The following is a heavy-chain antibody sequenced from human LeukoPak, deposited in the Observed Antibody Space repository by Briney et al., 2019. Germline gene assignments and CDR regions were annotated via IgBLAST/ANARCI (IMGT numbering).Heavy chain of an antibody. CDR3: ASYNYYDSSGYYFDY. J-gene: IGHJ4*02. D-gene: IGHD3-22*01. V-gene: IGHV4-34*01. CDR1: GGSFSGYY. Sequence: KPSETLSLTCAVYGGSFSGYYWSWIRQPPGKGLEWIGEINHSGSTNYNPSLKSRVTISVDTSKNQFSLKLSSVTAADTAVYYCASYNYYDSSGYYFDYWGQGTLVTVSS. CDR2: INHSGST.